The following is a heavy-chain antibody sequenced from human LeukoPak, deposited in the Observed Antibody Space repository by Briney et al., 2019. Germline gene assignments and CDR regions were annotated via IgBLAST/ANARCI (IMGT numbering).Heavy chain of an antibody. D-gene: IGHD2-15*01. CDR1: GFTFSSYG. Sequence: PGGSLRLSWAASGFTFSSYGMHWVRQAPGKGMEWVAFIRYDGSNKYYADSVKGRFTISRDNSKNTLYLQMNSLRAEDTAVYYCAKDGYCSGGSCYSGWYYYYYMDVWGKGTTVTVSS. J-gene: IGHJ6*03. CDR2: IRYDGSNK. V-gene: IGHV3-30*02. CDR3: AKDGYCSGGSCYSGWYYYYYMDV.